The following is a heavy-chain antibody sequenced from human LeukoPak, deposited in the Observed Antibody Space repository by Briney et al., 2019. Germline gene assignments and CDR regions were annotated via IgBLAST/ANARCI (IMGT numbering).Heavy chain of an antibody. Sequence: TGGSLSLSCAASGFSFSSYWMSWVRQAPGKGREWVANIKQEGSEKYYVASVKGRFTISRDNAKYSLYLQMDSLRAEDTAVYYCARGRRGSRLYYYYYYMDVWGKGTTVTVSS. CDR2: IKQEGSEK. CDR3: ARGRRGSRLYYYYYYMDV. CDR1: GFSFSSYW. J-gene: IGHJ6*03. D-gene: IGHD1-26*01. V-gene: IGHV3-7*01.